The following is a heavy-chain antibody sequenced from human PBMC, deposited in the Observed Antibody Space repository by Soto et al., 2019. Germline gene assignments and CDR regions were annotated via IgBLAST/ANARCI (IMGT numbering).Heavy chain of an antibody. D-gene: IGHD6-19*01. CDR3: ARPIAVAGQYGMDV. CDR2: IYPDDSDT. Sequence: GDSLKISWKGSGYSFTSYLIAWVRQMPGKGLEWMGIIYPDDSDTRYSPSFQGQVTISADKSISTAYLQWSSLKASDTAMYYCARPIAVAGQYGMDVWGQGTTVTVSS. J-gene: IGHJ6*02. V-gene: IGHV5-51*01. CDR1: GYSFTSYL.